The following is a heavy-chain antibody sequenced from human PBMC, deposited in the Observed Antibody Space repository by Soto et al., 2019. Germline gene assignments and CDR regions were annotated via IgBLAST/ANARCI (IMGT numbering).Heavy chain of an antibody. D-gene: IGHD4-17*01. CDR2: IYHSGST. Sequence: SETLSLTCAVSGGSISSGGYSWSWIRQPPGKGLEWIGYIYHSGSTYYNPSLKSRVTISVDRSKNQFSLKLSSVTAADTAVYYCARGHGDYYWYFDLWGRGTLVTV. CDR3: ARGHGDYYWYFDL. CDR1: GGSISSGGYS. J-gene: IGHJ2*01. V-gene: IGHV4-30-2*01.